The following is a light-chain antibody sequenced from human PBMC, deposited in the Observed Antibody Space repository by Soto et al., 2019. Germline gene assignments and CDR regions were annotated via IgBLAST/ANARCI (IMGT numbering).Light chain of an antibody. CDR3: SSYTTSSTLPGV. J-gene: IGLJ2*01. V-gene: IGLV2-14*01. CDR2: EVS. CDR1: GSDIGGYNY. Sequence: QSALTQPASVSGSPGQSITISCTGTGSDIGGYNYVSWYQQHPGKAPKLMIYEVSNRPSGVSNRFSGSKSGNTASLTVSGLQAEDEADYYCSSYTTSSTLPGVFGGGTKLTVL.